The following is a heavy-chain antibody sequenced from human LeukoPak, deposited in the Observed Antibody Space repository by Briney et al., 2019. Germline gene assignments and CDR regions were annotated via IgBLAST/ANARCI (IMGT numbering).Heavy chain of an antibody. CDR3: ARVYDFWSGYYDY. Sequence: SETLSLTCSVSGVSISSHYYYWTWIRQPAGKGLEWIGRMYTSGTTNYNPSLKSRVTISVDTSKKGFSLKLSSVTAADTAVYYCARVYDFWSGYYDYWGQGTLVTVSS. J-gene: IGHJ4*02. CDR2: MYTSGTT. CDR1: GVSISSHYYY. D-gene: IGHD3-3*01. V-gene: IGHV4-61*02.